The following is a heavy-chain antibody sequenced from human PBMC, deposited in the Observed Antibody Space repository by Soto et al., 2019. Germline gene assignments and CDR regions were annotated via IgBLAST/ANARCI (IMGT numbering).Heavy chain of an antibody. CDR2: IKSKTDGETT. D-gene: IGHD1-26*01. J-gene: IGHJ4*02. Sequence: PGGSLRLSCAASGITFSNAWMSWVRQAPGKGLEWVGRIKSKTDGETTDYSAPVKGRFTISRDDSKDTLYLQMNSLKTEDTAVYYCSTDRRGSYPDFWGQGTLVTVSS. CDR1: GITFSNAW. V-gene: IGHV3-15*01. CDR3: STDRRGSYPDF.